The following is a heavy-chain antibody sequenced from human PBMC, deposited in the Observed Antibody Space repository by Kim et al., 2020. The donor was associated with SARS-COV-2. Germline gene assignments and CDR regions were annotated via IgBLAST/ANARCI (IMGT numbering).Heavy chain of an antibody. V-gene: IGHV4-39*01. Sequence: SETLSLTCTVSGGSISSSSYYWGWIRQPPGKGLEWIGSIYYSGSTYYNPSLKSRVTISVDTSKNQFSLKLSSVTAADTAVYYCARHQTEGSSSWPLKGYYYYGMDVWGQGTTVTVSS. CDR1: GGSISSSSYY. D-gene: IGHD6-13*01. CDR2: IYYSGST. J-gene: IGHJ6*02. CDR3: ARHQTEGSSSWPLKGYYYYGMDV.